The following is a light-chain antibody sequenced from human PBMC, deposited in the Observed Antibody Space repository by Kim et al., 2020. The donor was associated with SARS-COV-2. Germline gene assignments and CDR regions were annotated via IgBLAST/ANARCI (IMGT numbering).Light chain of an antibody. J-gene: IGLJ7*01. V-gene: IGLV2-23*02. Sequence: PGQSITISWTGTSSDVGNYNLVSWYQQHPGKAPKLMIYEVTKRPSGVSNRFSGSKSGNTASLTISGLQAEDEADYYCCSYAGSRNVFGGGTQLTVL. CDR3: CSYAGSRNV. CDR1: SSDVGNYNL. CDR2: EVT.